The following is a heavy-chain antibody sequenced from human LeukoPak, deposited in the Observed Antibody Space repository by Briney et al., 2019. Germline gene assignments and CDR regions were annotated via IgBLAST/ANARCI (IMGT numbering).Heavy chain of an antibody. D-gene: IGHD2-8*01. CDR2: VNPSAGST. Sequence: ASVKVSCKASGYTFTSYFIHWVRQAPGQGLEWMGRVNPSAGSTTYAQKFQGRVTMTRDTSTRMLYMELSSLRSDDTAVYYCARDDTYGFRNWGQGTLVTVSS. V-gene: IGHV1-46*01. J-gene: IGHJ4*02. CDR3: ARDDTYGFRN. CDR1: GYTFTSYF.